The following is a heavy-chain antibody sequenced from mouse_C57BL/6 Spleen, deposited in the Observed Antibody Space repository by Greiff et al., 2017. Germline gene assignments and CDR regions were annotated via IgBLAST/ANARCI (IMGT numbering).Heavy chain of an antibody. V-gene: IGHV1-26*01. CDR1: GYTFTDYY. J-gene: IGHJ4*01. Sequence: EVQLQQSGPELVKPGASVKISCKASGYTFTDYYMNWVKQSHGKSLEWIGDINPNNGGTSYNQKFKGKATLTVDKSSSTAYMELRSLTSEDSAVYYCARRRPRGYAMDYWGQGTSVTVSS. CDR3: ARRRPRGYAMDY. CDR2: INPNNGGT.